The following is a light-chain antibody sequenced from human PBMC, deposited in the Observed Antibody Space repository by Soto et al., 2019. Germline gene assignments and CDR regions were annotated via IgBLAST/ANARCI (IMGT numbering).Light chain of an antibody. V-gene: IGKV3-20*01. Sequence: EIVLTQSPGTLSLSPGERATLSCRASQSVSSSYLAWYQQKPGQAPRLLIYGASSRATGIPDRVSGSVSGTDFTLTIRRLEPEDFAVYYCQQYGSSPPMYTFGQGTKLEIK. CDR2: GAS. CDR3: QQYGSSPPMYT. CDR1: QSVSSSY. J-gene: IGKJ2*01.